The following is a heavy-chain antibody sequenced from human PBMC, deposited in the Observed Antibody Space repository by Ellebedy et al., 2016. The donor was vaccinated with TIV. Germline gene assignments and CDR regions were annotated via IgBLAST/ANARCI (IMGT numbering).Heavy chain of an antibody. Sequence: GESLKISCAASGFTFSSYAMHWVRQAPGKGLEWVAVISYDGSNKYYADSVKGRFTISRDNSKNTLYLQMNSLRAEDTAVYYCARSEDYGDYWGQGSLVTVSS. J-gene: IGHJ4*02. V-gene: IGHV3-30-3*01. CDR3: ARSEDYGDY. CDR1: GFTFSSYA. CDR2: ISYDGSNK.